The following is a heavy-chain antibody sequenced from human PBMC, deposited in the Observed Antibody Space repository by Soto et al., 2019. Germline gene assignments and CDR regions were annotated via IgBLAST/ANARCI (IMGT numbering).Heavy chain of an antibody. Sequence: ALSVTCTVPGGSLSSGGYYWGWIRQHTGKGLEWIGYIYYSGSTYYNPSLKSRVTISVDTSKNQFSLKLSSVTAADSAVYYCASGCYYPYYFHYWGQGTPVPVSS. J-gene: IGHJ4*02. CDR3: ASGCYYPYYFHY. V-gene: IGHV4-31*03. D-gene: IGHD3-22*01. CDR2: IYYSGST. CDR1: GGSLSSGGYY.